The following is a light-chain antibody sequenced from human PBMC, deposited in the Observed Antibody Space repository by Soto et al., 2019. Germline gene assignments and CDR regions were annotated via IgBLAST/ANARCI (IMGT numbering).Light chain of an antibody. Sequence: QSALTQPASVSGSPGQSITISCTGTSSDVGGYNYVSWYQQHPGKAPKLMIYEVSNRPSGVSNRFSGSKSGNTASLTISGLHAEDEADYYCSSYTSRSTVVFGGGTKLTVL. CDR3: SSYTSRSTVV. CDR2: EVS. V-gene: IGLV2-14*01. CDR1: SSDVGGYNY. J-gene: IGLJ2*01.